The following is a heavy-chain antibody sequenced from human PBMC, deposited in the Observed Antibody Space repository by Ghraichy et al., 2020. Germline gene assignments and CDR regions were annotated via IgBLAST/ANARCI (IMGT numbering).Heavy chain of an antibody. Sequence: SETLSLTCAVYGGSFSGYYWSWIRQPPGKGLEWIGEINHSGSTNYNPSLKSRVTISVDTSKNQFSLKLSSVTAADTAVYYCARRGSGSYAFDIWGQGTMVTVSS. D-gene: IGHD3-10*01. CDR2: INHSGST. V-gene: IGHV4-34*01. J-gene: IGHJ3*02. CDR1: GGSFSGYY. CDR3: ARRGSGSYAFDI.